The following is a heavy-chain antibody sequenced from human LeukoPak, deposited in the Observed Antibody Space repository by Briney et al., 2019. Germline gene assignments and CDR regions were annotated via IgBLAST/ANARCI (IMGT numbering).Heavy chain of an antibody. CDR3: AKIRGTAKIAAAGTTNALDI. V-gene: IGHV3-30*02. D-gene: IGHD6-13*01. CDR2: IRYDGSNK. CDR1: RFTFSSYG. Sequence: GGSLRLSCAASRFTFSSYGMNWVRQAPGKGLEWVAFIRYDGSNKYYADSVKGRFTISRDNSKNTLYLQMNSLRAEDTAVYYCAKIRGTAKIAAAGTTNALDIWGLRTMVTVSS. J-gene: IGHJ3*02.